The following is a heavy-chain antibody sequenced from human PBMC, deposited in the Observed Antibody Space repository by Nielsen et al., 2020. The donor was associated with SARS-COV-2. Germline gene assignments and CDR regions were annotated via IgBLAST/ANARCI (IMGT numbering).Heavy chain of an antibody. J-gene: IGHJ3*02. CDR1: GFTFSDSS. CDR2: IRSKANDYAT. V-gene: IGHV3-73*01. D-gene: IGHD1-26*01. Sequence: GEFLKISCAASGFTFSDSSMNWVRQASGKGLEWLGRIRSKANDYATEYAASVKGRVIISRDDSKNTAYLLMNSLKIDDTAVYYCTRVNPTSGSWFDAFDIWGQGTLVTVSS. CDR3: TRVNPTSGSWFDAFDI.